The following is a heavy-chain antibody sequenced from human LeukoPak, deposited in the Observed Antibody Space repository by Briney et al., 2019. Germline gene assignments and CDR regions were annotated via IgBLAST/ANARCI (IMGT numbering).Heavy chain of an antibody. CDR1: GFILSTFDM. J-gene: IGHJ3*01. Sequence: GSLSLSCAASGFILSTFDMNWVRQAPGKGLEWIGEIYRTGKTNYNPSLKSRLTMSLDESKRQFSLTLTSVTAADTAVYYCAKVRYRNYDLVTGYDAFDVWGQGTMVTVSS. CDR3: AKVRYRNYDLVTGYDAFDV. CDR2: IYRTGKT. D-gene: IGHD3-9*01. V-gene: IGHV4-4*02.